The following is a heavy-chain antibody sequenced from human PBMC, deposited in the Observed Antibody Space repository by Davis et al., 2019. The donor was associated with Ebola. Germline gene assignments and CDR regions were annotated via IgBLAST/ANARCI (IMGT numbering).Heavy chain of an antibody. D-gene: IGHD1-7*01. J-gene: IGHJ4*02. CDR1: GYSFTNYW. V-gene: IGHV5-10-1*01. CDR2: IDPSDSYT. Sequence: GESLKISCQGSGYSFTNYWISRVRQMPGKGLEWMGRIDPSDSYTDYSPSFQGHVTISVDKSISAAYLQWSSLEASDTAMYYCARRTYGTKNYVFDSWGQGTLVTVSS. CDR3: ARRTYGTKNYVFDS.